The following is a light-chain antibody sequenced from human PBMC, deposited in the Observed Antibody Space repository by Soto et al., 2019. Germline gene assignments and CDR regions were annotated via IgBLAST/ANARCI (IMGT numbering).Light chain of an antibody. CDR1: SSNIGSNY. Sequence: QSVLTQPPSASGTPGQRVTISCSGSSSNIGSNYVYWYQQLPGTAPKLLIYRNNQRPSGVPDRFSGSKSGTSASLAISGRRSEDEADYYCASLDDSLSGGVFGGGTKLTVL. V-gene: IGLV1-47*01. CDR2: RNN. J-gene: IGLJ3*02. CDR3: ASLDDSLSGGV.